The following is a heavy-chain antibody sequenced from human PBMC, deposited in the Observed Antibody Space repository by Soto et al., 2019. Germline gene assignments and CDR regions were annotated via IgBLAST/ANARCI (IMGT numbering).Heavy chain of an antibody. V-gene: IGHV3-7*01. CDR1: EFTFDKYY. D-gene: IGHD1-20*01. CDR2: IKPDGSEQ. Sequence: GGSLRLSCAASEFTFDKYYMTWVRQAPGKGPEWVANIKPDGSEQYYVDSVKGRFTISRDNANNSLYLQMNSLRAEDTAVYFCARGNWNYYYGMDVWGQGTTVTVSS. CDR3: ARGNWNYYYGMDV. J-gene: IGHJ6*02.